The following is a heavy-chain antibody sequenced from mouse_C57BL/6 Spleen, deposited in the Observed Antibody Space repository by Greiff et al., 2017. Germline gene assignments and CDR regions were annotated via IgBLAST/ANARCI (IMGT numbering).Heavy chain of an antibody. D-gene: IGHD2-4*01. CDR2: IWSGGST. V-gene: IGHV2-2*01. CDR3: ARNPYDYGGYAMDY. Sequence: VMLVESGPGLVQPSQSLSITCTVSGFSLTSYGVHWVRQSPGKGLEWLGVIWSGGSTDYNAAFISRLSISKNNSKSQVFFKMNSLQADNTAIYYGARNPYDYGGYAMDYWGQGTSVTVSS. J-gene: IGHJ4*01. CDR1: GFSLTSYG.